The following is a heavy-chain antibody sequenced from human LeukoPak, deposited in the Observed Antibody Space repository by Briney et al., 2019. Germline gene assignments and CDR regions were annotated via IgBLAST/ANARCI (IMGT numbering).Heavy chain of an antibody. CDR3: ASTGPDISGHYQAC. CDR2: IYYSGST. V-gene: IGHV4-39*07. Sequence: SETLSLTYTVSGGSFSSSSYYWGWIRQPPGKGLEWIGSIYYSGSTYYNPSLKSRVTISVDTSKNQFSLKLTSVTAADTAVYYCASTGPDISGHYQACWGQGTLVIVSS. CDR1: GGSFSSSSYY. D-gene: IGHD3-22*01. J-gene: IGHJ4*02.